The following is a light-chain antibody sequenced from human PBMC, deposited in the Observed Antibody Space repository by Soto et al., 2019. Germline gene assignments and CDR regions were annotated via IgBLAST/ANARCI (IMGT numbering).Light chain of an antibody. J-gene: IGKJ2*01. CDR2: LGS. CDR3: MQTLQTLYT. Sequence: DIVMTQSPLSLPVTPGEPASISCRSSQSLLHSNGYNYLGWYLQKPGQSPQLLVYLGSNRASGVPDRFSASGSGTDFTLQISRVEAEDVGVYDCMQTLQTLYTSGQGTKLEIK. V-gene: IGKV2-28*01. CDR1: QSLLHSNGYNY.